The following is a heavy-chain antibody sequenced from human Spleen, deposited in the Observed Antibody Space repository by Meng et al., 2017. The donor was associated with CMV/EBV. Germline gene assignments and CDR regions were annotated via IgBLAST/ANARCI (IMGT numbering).Heavy chain of an antibody. Sequence: GESLKISCAASRFTFSNYAMHWVRQAPGKGLEWVAVISYDGSNKYYADSVKGRFTISRDNSKNTLYLQMNSLRAEDTAVYYCARDRGWTRVYWYFDLWGRGTLVTVSS. CDR2: ISYDGSNK. J-gene: IGHJ2*01. V-gene: IGHV3-30*04. D-gene: IGHD3-10*01. CDR3: ARDRGWTRVYWYFDL. CDR1: RFTFSNYA.